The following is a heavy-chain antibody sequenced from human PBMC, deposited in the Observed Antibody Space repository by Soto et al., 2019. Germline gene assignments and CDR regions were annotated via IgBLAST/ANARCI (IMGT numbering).Heavy chain of an antibody. CDR3: LIVGGTRT. J-gene: IGHJ5*02. CDR2: IRNKANYYTT. D-gene: IGHD1-26*01. Sequence: EVPVVESGGGLVQPGGSLRLSCAASGFPFSDLSIDWVRQAPGKGLEWVARIRNKANYYTTGYAASVKGRFTISRDESKNSVYLQMNGLKTEDTAVYYCLIVGGTRTWGQGTLVSVSS. CDR1: GFPFSDLS. V-gene: IGHV3-72*01.